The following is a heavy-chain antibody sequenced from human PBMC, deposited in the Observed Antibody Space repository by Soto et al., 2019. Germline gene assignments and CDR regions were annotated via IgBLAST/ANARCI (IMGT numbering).Heavy chain of an antibody. J-gene: IGHJ4*02. CDR3: ARGGAMGVDY. V-gene: IGHV3-74*01. CDR2: IYFDGITT. D-gene: IGHD1-26*01. CDR1: GFTFNTHW. Sequence: GGSLRLSCTASGFTFNTHWMHWVRQAPGKGLVWVSRIYFDGITTNYADSVKGRLTVSRDDAKNTVYLHVNTLRDEDTAVYYCARGGAMGVDYWGQGTLVTVSS.